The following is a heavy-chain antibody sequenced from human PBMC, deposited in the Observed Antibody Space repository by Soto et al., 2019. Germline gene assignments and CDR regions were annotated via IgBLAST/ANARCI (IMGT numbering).Heavy chain of an antibody. CDR2: ISGSGGST. CDR1: GFTFSSYA. V-gene: IGHV3-23*01. D-gene: IGHD6-19*01. Sequence: GESLKISCAASGFTFSSYAMSWVRQSPGKGLEWVSAISGSGGSTYYADSVKGRFTISRDNSKNTLYLQMNSLRAEDTAVYYCAKDKSVAVAGIMDVWGQGTTVTVSS. J-gene: IGHJ6*02. CDR3: AKDKSVAVAGIMDV.